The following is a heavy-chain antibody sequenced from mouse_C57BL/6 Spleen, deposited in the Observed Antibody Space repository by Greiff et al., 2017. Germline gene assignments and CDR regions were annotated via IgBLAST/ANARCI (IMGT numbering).Heavy chain of an antibody. CDR2: IDPSDSYT. J-gene: IGHJ4*01. CDR1: GYTFTSYW. Sequence: QVQLQQPGAELVMPGASVKLSYKASGYTFTSYWMHWVKQRPGQGLEWIGEIDPSDSYTNYNQKFKGKSTLTVDKSSSPAYMQLSSLTSEDSAVYYCARSREYYAMDYWGQGTSVTVSS. CDR3: ARSREYYAMDY. V-gene: IGHV1-69*01.